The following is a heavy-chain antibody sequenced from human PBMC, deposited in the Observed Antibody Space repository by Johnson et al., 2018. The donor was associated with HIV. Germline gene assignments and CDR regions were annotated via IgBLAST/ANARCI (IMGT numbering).Heavy chain of an antibody. CDR3: ARERPAYSSSSSHAFDV. J-gene: IGHJ3*01. CDR2: ISYDGTDK. D-gene: IGHD6-6*01. V-gene: IGHV3-30*03. CDR1: GFTFSSYD. Sequence: QVQLVESGGGVVQPGRSLRLSCAASGFTFSSYDMHWVRQAPGKGMDWVAFISYDGTDKYYADSVKGRFNISRDNSKNALYLQMNSLRSEDTAVYYCARERPAYSSSSSHAFDVWGQGAMVTVSS.